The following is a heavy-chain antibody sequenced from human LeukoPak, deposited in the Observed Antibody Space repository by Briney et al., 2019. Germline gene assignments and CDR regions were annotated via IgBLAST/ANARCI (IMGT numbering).Heavy chain of an antibody. CDR1: GFTSSRYA. V-gene: IGHV3-30-3*01. D-gene: IGHD3-10*01. J-gene: IGHJ5*02. Sequence: TGGSLRLSCAASGFTSSRYATHWVRQAPGKGLEWVAVISYDGSNKYYADSVKGRFTISRDNSKNTLYLQMNSLRAEDTAVHYCARDRTGYYGSGSYYMGWFDPWGQGTLVTVSS. CDR2: ISYDGSNK. CDR3: ARDRTGYYGSGSYYMGWFDP.